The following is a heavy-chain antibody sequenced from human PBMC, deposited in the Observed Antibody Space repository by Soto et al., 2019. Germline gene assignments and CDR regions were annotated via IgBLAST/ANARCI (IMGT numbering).Heavy chain of an antibody. J-gene: IGHJ4*02. CDR2: ISAYNGNT. CDR1: GYTFTSYG. Sequence: ASVKVSCKASGYTFTSYGISWVRQAPGQGIEWMGWISAYNGNTNYAQKFQGRVTMTTDKSTSTAYMELRSLRSEDTAVYYCARGGRYDSSGYYWAPVDYWGQGTLVTVSS. D-gene: IGHD3-22*01. CDR3: ARGGRYDSSGYYWAPVDY. V-gene: IGHV1-18*01.